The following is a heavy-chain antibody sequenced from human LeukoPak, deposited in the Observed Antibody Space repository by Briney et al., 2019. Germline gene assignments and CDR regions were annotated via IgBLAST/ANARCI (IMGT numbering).Heavy chain of an antibody. V-gene: IGHV3-23*01. CDR1: GFTFSTYA. D-gene: IGHD2-21*02. Sequence: GGSLRLSCAASGFTFSTYAMGWVRHTPGKGLEWVSSIKGGGGDPFYADSVKGRFTISRDNSKKTLFPHLNSLRAEDSAVYYCAKGGHDFNPFYWWGQGTLVTVSS. CDR2: IKGGGGDP. CDR3: AKGGHDFNPFYW. J-gene: IGHJ4*02.